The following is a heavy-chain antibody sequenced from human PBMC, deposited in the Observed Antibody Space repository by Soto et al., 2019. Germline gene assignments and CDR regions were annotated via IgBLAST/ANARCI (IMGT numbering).Heavy chain of an antibody. CDR1: GFTFSDHY. V-gene: IGHV3-72*01. D-gene: IGHD6-25*01. J-gene: IGHJ4*02. CDR2: TRDRAEGHTT. CDR3: DRSARLSPFDI. Sequence: EVQLVESGGGLVQPGGSLRLSCAGSGFTFSDHYMDWVRQAPGKGMEWVARTRDRAEGHTTEHAASVMGRFTISRDDLKSSLYLQMNSLKTEDTAVYYCDRSARLSPFDIWGQGILVTVSS.